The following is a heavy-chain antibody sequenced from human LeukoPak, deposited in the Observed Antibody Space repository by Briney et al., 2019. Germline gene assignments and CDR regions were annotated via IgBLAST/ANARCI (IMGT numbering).Heavy chain of an antibody. D-gene: IGHD3-3*01. CDR1: GYTFTSYG. J-gene: IGHJ6*03. CDR2: MNPNSGNT. CDR3: ARGPYYDFWSGYYDPYYYYMDV. V-gene: IGHV1-8*03. Sequence: ASVKVSCKASGYTFTSYGINWVRQATGQGLEWMGWMNPNSGNTGYAQKFQGRVTITRNTSISTAYMELSSLRSEDTAVYYCARGPYYDFWSGYYDPYYYYMDVWGKGTTVTVSS.